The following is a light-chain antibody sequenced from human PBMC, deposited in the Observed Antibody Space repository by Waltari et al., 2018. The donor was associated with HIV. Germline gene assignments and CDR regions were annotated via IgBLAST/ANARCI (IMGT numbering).Light chain of an antibody. V-gene: IGLV1-51*01. CDR3: GAWDNTLRGAL. CDR1: SSNLGINS. CDR2: DNH. Sequence: QSVLTQPPSISAAAGQKVTISCSGSSSNLGINSVAWYRQLPGTAPKRLIYDNHNQVPGIPDRFSGSKSGTSATLVIAGLQPGDEADYYCGAWDNTLRGALFGGGTKLTVL. J-gene: IGLJ2*01.